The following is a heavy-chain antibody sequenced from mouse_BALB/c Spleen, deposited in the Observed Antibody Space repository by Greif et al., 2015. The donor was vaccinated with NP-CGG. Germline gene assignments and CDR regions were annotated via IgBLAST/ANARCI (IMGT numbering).Heavy chain of an antibody. Sequence: QVQLQQSGAELAKPGASVKMSCKASGYTFTSYWMHWVKQRPGQGLEWIGYINPSTGYTEYNQKFKDKATLTADKSSSTAYMQLSSLTSEDSAVYYCVSSYYYGSSYYAMDYWGQGTSVTVSS. CDR2: INPSTGYT. V-gene: IGHV1-7*01. J-gene: IGHJ4*01. D-gene: IGHD1-1*01. CDR3: VSSYYYGSSYYAMDY. CDR1: GYTFTSYW.